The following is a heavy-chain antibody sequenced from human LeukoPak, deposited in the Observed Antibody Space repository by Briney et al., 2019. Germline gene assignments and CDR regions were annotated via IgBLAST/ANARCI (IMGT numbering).Heavy chain of an antibody. J-gene: IGHJ6*03. CDR3: ARHKDYYYSYMDV. CDR2: IYTSGST. Sequence: SETLSLTCTVSGGSISSYYWSWIRQPAGKGLEWIGRIYTSGSTNYNPSLKSRVTMSVDTSKNQFSLKRNSVTAADTAVYYCARHKDYYYSYMDVWGKGTTVTISS. V-gene: IGHV4-4*07. CDR1: GGSISSYY.